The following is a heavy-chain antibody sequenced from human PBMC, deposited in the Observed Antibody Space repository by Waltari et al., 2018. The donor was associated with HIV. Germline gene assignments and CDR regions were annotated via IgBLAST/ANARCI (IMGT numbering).Heavy chain of an antibody. CDR1: GGSISSGDYY. CDR3: ARDCCDFWSGYSRHYYYGMDV. J-gene: IGHJ6*02. Sequence: QVQLQESGPGLVKPSQTLSLTCTVSGGSISSGDYYWSWIRQPPGKGLEWIGYIYYSGTTYYTPSLKSRVTISVDTSKNQFSLKLSSVTAADTAVYYCARDCCDFWSGYSRHYYYGMDVWGQGTTVTVSS. D-gene: IGHD3-3*01. CDR2: IYYSGTT. V-gene: IGHV4-30-4*01.